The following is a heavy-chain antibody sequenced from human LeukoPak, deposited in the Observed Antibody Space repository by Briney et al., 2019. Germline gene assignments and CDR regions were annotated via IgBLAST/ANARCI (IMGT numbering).Heavy chain of an antibody. D-gene: IGHD3-3*01. CDR2: ISPNNGGT. J-gene: IGHJ4*02. CDR3: ARRYDFWSGYPTAFDY. Sequence: ASVKVSCKASGYTFTGHFMHWVRQAPGQGLEWMGWISPNNGGTNFAQKFQARVTMTRDTSISTAYMELSGLRSDDTAVYYCARRYDFWSGYPTAFDYWGQGTLVTVSS. V-gene: IGHV1-2*02. CDR1: GYTFTGHF.